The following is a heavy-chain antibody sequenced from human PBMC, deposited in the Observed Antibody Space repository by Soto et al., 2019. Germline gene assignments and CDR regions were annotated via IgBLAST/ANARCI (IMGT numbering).Heavy chain of an antibody. CDR2: ISGSGTYS. CDR1: GFTFSTYA. CDR3: AKDQGRAIPGGFDAFDF. D-gene: IGHD2-21*01. J-gene: IGHJ3*01. V-gene: IGHV3-23*01. Sequence: PGGSLRLSCAASGFTFSTYAMTWVRQTPGKGLEWVAAISGSGTYSYYADSLKGRFTISRDNSKKTVYLQMNSLRAEDTAVYYCAKDQGRAIPGGFDAFDFWGQGTMVTVSS.